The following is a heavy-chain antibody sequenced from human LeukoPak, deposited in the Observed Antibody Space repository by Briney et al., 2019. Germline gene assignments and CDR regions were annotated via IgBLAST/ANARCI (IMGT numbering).Heavy chain of an antibody. J-gene: IGHJ4*02. CDR1: GVSISSYY. D-gene: IGHD1-26*01. Sequence: SEPLSLTCTVSGVSISSYYWTWIRQPPGKGLQWIGYMYYSGSTKYSPSLESRVTISLDTSKNHFSLKVNSVTAADTAVYYCARQERGRYDYWGQGTLVTVSS. CDR3: ARQERGRYDY. V-gene: IGHV4-59*08. CDR2: MYYSGST.